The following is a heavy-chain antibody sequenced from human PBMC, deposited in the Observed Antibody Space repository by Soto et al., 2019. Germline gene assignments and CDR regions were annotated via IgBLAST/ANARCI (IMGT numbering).Heavy chain of an antibody. CDR1: GGTFSSYA. J-gene: IGHJ6*02. D-gene: IGHD3-10*01. CDR2: IIPIFGTA. V-gene: IGHV1-69*13. Sequence: SVKVSCKASGGTFSSYAISWVRQAPGQGLEWMGGIIPIFGTANYAQKFQGRVTITADESTSTAYMELSSLRSEDTAVYYCARWKGSGSYYNYYYYGMDFWGQGTTVTVAS. CDR3: ARWKGSGSYYNYYYYGMDF.